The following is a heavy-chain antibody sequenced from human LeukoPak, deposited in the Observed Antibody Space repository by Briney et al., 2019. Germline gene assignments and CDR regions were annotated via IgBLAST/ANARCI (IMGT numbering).Heavy chain of an antibody. CDR2: INHSGST. D-gene: IGHD2-8*02. CDR1: GGSFSGYY. Sequence: SETLSLTCAVYGGSFSGYYWSWIRQPPGKGLEWIGEINHSGSTNYNPSLKSRVTISVDTSKNQFSLKLSFVTAAGTAVYYCARTRIYCPFLDYWGQGTLVTVSS. J-gene: IGHJ4*02. V-gene: IGHV4-34*01. CDR3: ARTRIYCPFLDY.